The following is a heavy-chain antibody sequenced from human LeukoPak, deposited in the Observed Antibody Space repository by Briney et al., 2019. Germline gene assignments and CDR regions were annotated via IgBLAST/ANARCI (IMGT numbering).Heavy chain of an antibody. J-gene: IGHJ6*02. D-gene: IGHD2-2*02. CDR2: ISSSSSYI. V-gene: IGHV3-21*01. CDR3: ARIVLLPTPIGGNGNHYGMDV. Sequence: PGGSLRLSCAASGFTFSSYSMNWVRQAPGKGLEWVSSISSSSSYIYYADSVKGRFTISRDNAKNSLYLQMNSLRAEDAAVYYCARIVLLPTPIGGNGNHYGMDVWGQGTTVTVSS. CDR1: GFTFSSYS.